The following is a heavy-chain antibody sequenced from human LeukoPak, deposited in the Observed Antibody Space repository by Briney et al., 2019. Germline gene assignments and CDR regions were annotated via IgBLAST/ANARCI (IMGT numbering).Heavy chain of an antibody. V-gene: IGHV3-11*06. D-gene: IGHD6-19*01. Sequence: GGSLRLSCAASGFTFSDYYMSWIRQAPGKGLWWVSYISSSSSYTNYADSVKGRFTISRDNAKNSLYLQMNSLRAEDTAVYYCARDQLSSSGWYRVLGYWGQGTLVTVSS. J-gene: IGHJ4*02. CDR1: GFTFSDYY. CDR2: ISSSSSYT. CDR3: ARDQLSSSGWYRVLGY.